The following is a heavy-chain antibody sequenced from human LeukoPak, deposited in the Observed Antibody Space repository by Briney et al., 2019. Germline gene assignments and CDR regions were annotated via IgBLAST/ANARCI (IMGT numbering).Heavy chain of an antibody. D-gene: IGHD3-10*01. CDR3: ARDGSRTAFDI. V-gene: IGHV1-2*02. CDR1: GYTFTGYY. J-gene: IGHJ3*02. Sequence: ASVKVSCKASGYTFTGYYMHWVRQAPGQGLEWMGWINPDNGVTSYAQKFQGRVTMTRDTSISTAYMDLSRLRSDDTAVYYCARDGSRTAFDIWGQGTMVTVSS. CDR2: INPDNGVT.